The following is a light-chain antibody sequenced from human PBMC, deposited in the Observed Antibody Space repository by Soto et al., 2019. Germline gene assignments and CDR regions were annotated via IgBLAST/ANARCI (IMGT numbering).Light chain of an antibody. CDR2: EDN. J-gene: IGLJ3*02. CDR1: SGSIASNY. CDR3: QSYDSSSWV. V-gene: IGLV6-57*03. Sequence: NFMLTQPHSVSESPGKTVTISCTRSSGSIASNYVQWYQQRPGSAPTTVIYEDNQRPSGAPDRFSGSIDSSSNSASLTISGLKTEDEADYYCQSYDSSSWVFGGGTQLTVL.